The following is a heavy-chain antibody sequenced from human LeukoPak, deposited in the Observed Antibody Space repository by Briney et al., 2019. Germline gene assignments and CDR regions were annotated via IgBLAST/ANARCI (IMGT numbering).Heavy chain of an antibody. CDR1: GGSISSNSYY. J-gene: IGHJ4*02. CDR2: IYYSGST. Sequence: PSETLSLTCTVSGGSISSNSYYWGWIRQPPGKGLEWIGSIYYSGSTYYNPSLKSRVIISVDTSKNQFSLKLSSVTAADTAVYYCARDLGYSSGWYDYWGQGTLVTVSS. V-gene: IGHV4-39*07. D-gene: IGHD6-19*01. CDR3: ARDLGYSSGWYDY.